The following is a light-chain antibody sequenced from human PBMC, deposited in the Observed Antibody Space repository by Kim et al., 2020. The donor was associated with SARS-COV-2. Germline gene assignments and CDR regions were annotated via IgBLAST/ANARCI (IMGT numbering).Light chain of an antibody. CDR3: QSYDSSLSALYV. CDR1: HSKCGDGND. J-gene: IGLJ1*01. V-gene: IGLV1-40*01. CDR2: GNG. Sequence: VTISCNGSHSKCGDGNDVAWYQQLPATAPTPLIYGNGTRPSGVPDRCSVSKSGTSASLAITGLQAEDEADYYCQSYDSSLSALYVFGTGTKVTVL.